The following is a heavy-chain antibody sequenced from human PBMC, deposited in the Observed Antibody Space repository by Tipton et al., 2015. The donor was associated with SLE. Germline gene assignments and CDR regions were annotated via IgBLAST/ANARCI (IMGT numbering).Heavy chain of an antibody. J-gene: IGHJ4*02. CDR1: GASIIDYY. D-gene: IGHD6-19*01. CDR3: ASELLRDYFSAWGPDY. CDR2: IHDRGTT. Sequence: GLVKPSETLSLTCTVSGASIIDYYWSWIRQPPGKGLEYIGYIHDRGTTNYNPSLKSRVTLSVDKSKNQFSLNLRSVTVADTAVYYCASELLRDYFSAWGPDYWGQGTLITVSS. V-gene: IGHV4-59*12.